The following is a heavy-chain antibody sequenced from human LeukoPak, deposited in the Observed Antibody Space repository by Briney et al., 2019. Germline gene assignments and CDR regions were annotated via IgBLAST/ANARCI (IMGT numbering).Heavy chain of an antibody. CDR3: ARDLTHCSGGSCYGEYFQH. Sequence: GGSLRLSCAASGFTFSSYWMSWVRQAPGKGLEWVANIKQDGSEKYYVDSVKGRFTISRDNAKNSLYLQMNSLRAEDTAVYYCARDLTHCSGGSCYGEYFQHWGQGTLVTVSS. CDR1: GFTFSSYW. V-gene: IGHV3-7*01. J-gene: IGHJ1*01. D-gene: IGHD2-15*01. CDR2: IKQDGSEK.